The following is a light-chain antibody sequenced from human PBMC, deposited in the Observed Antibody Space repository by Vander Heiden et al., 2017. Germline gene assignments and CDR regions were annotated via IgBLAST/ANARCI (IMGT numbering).Light chain of an antibody. Sequence: DIVMTQSPVSLAVSLGARATIHCKSSQSVLYSSNNKNYLAWYQQKPGQPPKLLIYWASTRESGVPDRFSGSGSGTDFTLTISSLQAEDVAVYYCQQYYSTPYTFGQGTKLEIK. V-gene: IGKV4-1*01. CDR3: QQYYSTPYT. CDR1: QSVLYSSNNKNY. J-gene: IGKJ2*01. CDR2: WAS.